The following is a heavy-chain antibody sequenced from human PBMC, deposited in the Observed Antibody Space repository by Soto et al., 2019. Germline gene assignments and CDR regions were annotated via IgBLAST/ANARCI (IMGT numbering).Heavy chain of an antibody. CDR3: TRPSNVLRYFDWFPDAFDI. CDR1: GFTFSSYS. V-gene: IGHV3-73*01. D-gene: IGHD3-9*01. J-gene: IGHJ3*02. CDR2: IRSKANSYAT. Sequence: PGGSLRLSCAASGFTFSSYSMHWVRQASGKGLEWVGRIRSKANSYATAYAASVKGRFTISRDDSKNTAYLQMNSLKTEDTAVYYCTRPSNVLRYFDWFPDAFDIWGQGTMVTVSS.